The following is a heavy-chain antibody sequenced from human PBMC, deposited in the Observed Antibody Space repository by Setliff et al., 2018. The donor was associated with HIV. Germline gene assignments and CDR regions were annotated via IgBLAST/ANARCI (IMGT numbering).Heavy chain of an antibody. CDR2: IYYSGNT. V-gene: IGHV4-39*01. CDR1: GGSISSISYY. J-gene: IGHJ3*02. D-gene: IGHD4-17*01. CDR3: ARVPTQGDYGSDAFDI. Sequence: PSETLSLTCSVSGGSISSISYYWGWIRQPPGKGLEWIGNIYYSGNTYYNPSLKSRVTISVAMSKNQFSLKLSSVTAADTAVYYCARVPTQGDYGSDAFDIWGQGTMVTVSS.